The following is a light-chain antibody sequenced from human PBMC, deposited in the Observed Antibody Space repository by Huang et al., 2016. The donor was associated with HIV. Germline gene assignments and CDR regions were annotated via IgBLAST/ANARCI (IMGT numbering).Light chain of an antibody. Sequence: EIVLTQSPATLSLSPGERATLSCRASQSVRSYLAWYQQKPGLAPRLLIYDASNRATGIPARFIGSGSGTDFTLTISSLEPEDFAVYYCQQRSNWPGTFGQGTKLEIK. CDR2: DAS. CDR3: QQRSNWPGT. J-gene: IGKJ2*02. V-gene: IGKV3-11*01. CDR1: QSVRSY.